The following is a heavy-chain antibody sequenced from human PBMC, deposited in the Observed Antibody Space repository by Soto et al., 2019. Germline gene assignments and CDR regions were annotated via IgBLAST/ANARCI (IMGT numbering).Heavy chain of an antibody. CDR1: GFTFSSYG. V-gene: IGHV3-30*18. J-gene: IGHJ6*02. D-gene: IGHD1-7*01. CDR2: ISYDGSNK. Sequence: PGGSLRLSCAASGFTFSSYGMHWVRQAPGKGLEWVAVISYDGSNKYYADSVKGRFTISRDNSKNTLYLQMNSLRAEDTAVYYCAKRLRNYGLYYYYYGMDVWGQGTTVTVSS. CDR3: AKRLRNYGLYYYYYGMDV.